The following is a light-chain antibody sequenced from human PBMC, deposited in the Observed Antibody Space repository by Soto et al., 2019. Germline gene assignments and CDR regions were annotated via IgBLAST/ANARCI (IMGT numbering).Light chain of an antibody. Sequence: EIVLTQSPGTLSLSPGERVTLSCRASQSVSSSYLAWYQQKPGQAPRLLIYGASSRATGIPDRFSGSGSGTDFTLTISRLEHEDVAVYYCQQYGNSPSYTFGQGTKLEIK. V-gene: IGKV3-20*01. J-gene: IGKJ2*01. CDR3: QQYGNSPSYT. CDR1: QSVSSSY. CDR2: GAS.